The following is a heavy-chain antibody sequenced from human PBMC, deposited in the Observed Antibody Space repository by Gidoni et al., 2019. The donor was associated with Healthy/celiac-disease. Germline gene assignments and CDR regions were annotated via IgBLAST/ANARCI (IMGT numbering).Heavy chain of an antibody. CDR3: ARGDSSSSLGY. V-gene: IGHV4-34*01. CDR1: GGSFSGYY. CDR2: INHSGST. Sequence: QVQLQQWGAGLLKPSETLSLTCAVYGGSFSGYYWGWIRPPPGKGLELIGEINHSGSTNYNPSLKSRVTISVDTSKNQFSRKLSSVTAADTAVYYCARGDSSSSLGYWGQGTLVTVSS. J-gene: IGHJ4*02. D-gene: IGHD6-6*01.